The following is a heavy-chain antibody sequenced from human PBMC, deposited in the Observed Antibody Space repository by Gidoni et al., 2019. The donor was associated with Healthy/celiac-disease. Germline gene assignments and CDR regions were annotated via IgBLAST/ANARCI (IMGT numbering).Heavy chain of an antibody. Sequence: GKGLEWVAVISYDGSNKYYADSVKGRFTISRDNSKNTLYLQMNSLRAEDTAVYYCARDMTGTRYYYYGMDVWGQGTTVTVSS. CDR3: ARDMTGTRYYYYGMDV. V-gene: IGHV3-30*04. D-gene: IGHD1-20*01. J-gene: IGHJ6*02. CDR2: ISYDGSNK.